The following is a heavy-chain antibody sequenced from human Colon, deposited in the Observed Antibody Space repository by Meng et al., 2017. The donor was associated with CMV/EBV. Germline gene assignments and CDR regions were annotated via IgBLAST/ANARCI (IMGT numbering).Heavy chain of an antibody. CDR2: MDPTTGRT. CDR1: GYSFTGYY. J-gene: IGHJ1*01. CDR3: ASHSSYVWGSHH. V-gene: IGHV1-2*02. Sequence: QVQLVQSGVEVRSPGASRKVPCKASGYSFTGYYIHWVRQAPGQGLEWMGWMDPTTGRTDYAQKFQGTVTMTRDTSISTAYLELSRLTSDDTAVYYCASHSSYVWGSHHWGQGTLVTVSS. D-gene: IGHD3-16*01.